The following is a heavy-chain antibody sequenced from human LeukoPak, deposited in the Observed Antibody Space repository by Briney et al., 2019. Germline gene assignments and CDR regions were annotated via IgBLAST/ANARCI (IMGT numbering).Heavy chain of an antibody. J-gene: IGHJ5*02. CDR1: GYTFTGYY. D-gene: IGHD6-19*01. V-gene: IGHV1-2*02. Sequence: GASVTVSCKASGYTFTGYYMHWVRQAPGQGLEWMGWINPNSGGTNYAQKFQGRVTMTRDTSISTAYMELSRLRSDDTAVYYCASLGLKIAVAGTRPQNWFDPWGQGTLVTVSS. CDR2: INPNSGGT. CDR3: ASLGLKIAVAGTRPQNWFDP.